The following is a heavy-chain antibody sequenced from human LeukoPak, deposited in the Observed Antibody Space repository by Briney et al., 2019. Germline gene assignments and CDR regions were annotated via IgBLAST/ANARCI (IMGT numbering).Heavy chain of an antibody. Sequence: GGSLRLSCAASGFTFSIYDIHWVRQAPGKGLEWVAFIRYDGSNKDYADSVKGRFTISRDNSKNTLYLEMNSLRADDTARYYCARRVGGTPDYWGPGTLVTVSS. V-gene: IGHV3-30*02. CDR1: GFTFSIYD. CDR2: IRYDGSNK. J-gene: IGHJ4*02. CDR3: ARRVGGTPDY. D-gene: IGHD1-26*01.